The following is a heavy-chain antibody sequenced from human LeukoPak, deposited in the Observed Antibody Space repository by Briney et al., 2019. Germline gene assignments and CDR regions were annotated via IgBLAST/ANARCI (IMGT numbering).Heavy chain of an antibody. CDR3: ARVQNDTAMVITNYWYFDL. CDR2: IIPIFGTA. Sequence: RRASVKVSCKASGGTFSSYAISWVRQAPGQGPEWMGGIIPIFGTANYAQKFQGRVTITADESTSTAYMELSSLRSEDTAVYYCARVQNDTAMVITNYWYFDLWGRGTLVTVSS. D-gene: IGHD5-18*01. V-gene: IGHV1-69*13. J-gene: IGHJ2*01. CDR1: GGTFSSYA.